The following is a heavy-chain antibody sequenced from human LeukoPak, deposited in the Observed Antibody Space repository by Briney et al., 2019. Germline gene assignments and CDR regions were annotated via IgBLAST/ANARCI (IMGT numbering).Heavy chain of an antibody. CDR2: IYTSGST. CDR1: GGSISSGSYY. CDR3: AREKGSSWYTDAFDI. D-gene: IGHD6-13*01. Sequence: SVNLSLNCTVSGGSISSGSYYWSWIRQPAGKGLEWIGRIYTSGSTNYNPSLMSRVTKSVDTSKNQFSLKLSSVTAADTAVYYCAREKGSSWYTDAFDIWGQGTMVTVSS. J-gene: IGHJ3*02. V-gene: IGHV4-61*02.